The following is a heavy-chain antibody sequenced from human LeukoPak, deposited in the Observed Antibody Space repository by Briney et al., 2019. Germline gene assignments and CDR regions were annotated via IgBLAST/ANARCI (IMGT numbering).Heavy chain of an antibody. J-gene: IGHJ4*02. CDR3: ARGPYCGGDCFLDY. Sequence: SETLSLTCTVSGGSNSSYHWSWIRQPAGKGLEWIGRIYTSGTTNYNPSLKSRFTMSVDTSKNQFSLKLSSVTAADTAVYYCARGPYCGGDCFLDYWGQGTLVTVSS. V-gene: IGHV4-4*07. D-gene: IGHD2-21*02. CDR2: IYTSGTT. CDR1: GGSNSSYH.